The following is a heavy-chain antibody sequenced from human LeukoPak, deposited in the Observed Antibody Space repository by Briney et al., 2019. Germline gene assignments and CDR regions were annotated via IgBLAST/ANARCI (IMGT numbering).Heavy chain of an antibody. CDR1: AFIFSGHW. CDR2: IKPDGSAQ. D-gene: IGHD6-13*01. Sequence: GGSLRLSCEGSAFIFSGHWMNWVRQTPGKGLEWVASIKPDGSAQYYAASVKGRFTVSRDNAKNSLYLQMNSLRVEDTAVYYCARANNSSWHNWGQGTLVTVSA. J-gene: IGHJ4*02. CDR3: ARANNSSWHN. V-gene: IGHV3-7*01.